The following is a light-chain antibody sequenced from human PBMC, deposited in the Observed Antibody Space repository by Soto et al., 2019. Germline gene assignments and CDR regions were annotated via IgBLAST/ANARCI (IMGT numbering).Light chain of an antibody. Sequence: EIVLTQSPGTLSLSPGERATLSCRASQSVASRNLAWYRQKSGQAPRLLIYGASSRAIHTPDRFSGSGSGTDFTLTISGLEPEDFAVYYCQHFGNSLWTFGQGTKV. J-gene: IGKJ1*01. CDR2: GAS. CDR3: QHFGNSLWT. V-gene: IGKV3-20*01. CDR1: QSVASRN.